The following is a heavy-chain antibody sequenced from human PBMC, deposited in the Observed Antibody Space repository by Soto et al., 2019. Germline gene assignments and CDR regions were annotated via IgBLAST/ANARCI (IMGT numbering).Heavy chain of an antibody. J-gene: IGHJ6*03. V-gene: IGHV1-8*01. Sequence: ASVEVSCKASGYSFTSYDVTWVRQATGQGLEWMGWMNPNTGNTGYAQKFQGRVTMTRNTSISTAYMELSSLRSEDTAVYYCARGLGGSIYYYYYMDVWGKGTTVTVSS. CDR1: GYSFTSYD. D-gene: IGHD3-16*01. CDR3: ARGLGGSIYYYYYMDV. CDR2: MNPNTGNT.